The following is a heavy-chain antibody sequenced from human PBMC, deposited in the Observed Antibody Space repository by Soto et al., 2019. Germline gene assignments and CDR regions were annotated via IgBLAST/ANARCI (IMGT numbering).Heavy chain of an antibody. J-gene: IGHJ5*02. V-gene: IGHV1-3*01. CDR2: INAGNGNT. CDR1: GYTFTSYA. D-gene: IGHD4-4*01. CDR3: AKDARGDNNFVGWFHP. Sequence: ASVKVSWKASGYTFTSYAMHWVRQAPGQRLEWMGWINAGNGNTKYSQKFQGRVTITRDTSASTAYMELSSLRSEDTAVYYCAKDARGDNNFVGWFHPWGQGTLVTVSS.